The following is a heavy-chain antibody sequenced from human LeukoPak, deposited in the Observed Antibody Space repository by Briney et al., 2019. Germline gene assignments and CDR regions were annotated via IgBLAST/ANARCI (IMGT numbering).Heavy chain of an antibody. CDR1: GYTFTGYY. J-gene: IGHJ4*02. CDR3: ARDRGEVKYGSGWYYFDY. CDR2: INPNSGGT. V-gene: IGHV1-2*02. D-gene: IGHD6-19*01. Sequence: ASVKVSCKASGYTFTGYYMHWVRQAPGQGLEWMGWINPNSGGTNYAQKFQGRVTMTRDTSISTAYMELSRLRSDDTAVYYCARDRGEVKYGSGWYYFDYWGQGTLVTVSS.